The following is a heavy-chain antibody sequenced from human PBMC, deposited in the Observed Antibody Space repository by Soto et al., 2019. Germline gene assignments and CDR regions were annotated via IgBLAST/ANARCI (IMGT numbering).Heavy chain of an antibody. CDR1: GGSINSYY. D-gene: IGHD2-2*01. J-gene: IGHJ4*02. CDR3: AKSRYYRSSWPFDS. CDR2: IYHSGSA. Sequence: NPSETLSLTCTVSGGSINSYYWSWIRQPPGKELEWIGYIYHSGSANYNPSLKSRVSMSIDTSKDQFSLNLRSVTAADTAIYYCAKSRYYRSSWPFDSWGQGIVVTVSS. V-gene: IGHV4-59*01.